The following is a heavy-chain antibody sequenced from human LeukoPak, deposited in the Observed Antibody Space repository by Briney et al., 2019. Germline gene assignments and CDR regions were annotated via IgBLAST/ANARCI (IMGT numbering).Heavy chain of an antibody. D-gene: IGHD5-18*01. CDR2: ISGSDAGT. CDR3: TTNPMVTLVDY. J-gene: IGHJ4*02. Sequence: GGSLRLSCAASGFTFSSYAMSWVRQIPGKGLEWVSAISGSDAGTYYADSVKGRFTISRDNSKNTLYLQMNSLKTEDTAVYYCTTNPMVTLVDYWGQGTLVTVSS. CDR1: GFTFSSYA. V-gene: IGHV3-23*01.